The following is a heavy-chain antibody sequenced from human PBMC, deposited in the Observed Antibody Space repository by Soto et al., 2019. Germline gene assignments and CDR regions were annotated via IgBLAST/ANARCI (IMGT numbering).Heavy chain of an antibody. CDR2: INPNSGGT. J-gene: IGHJ6*02. CDR1: GYTFTGYY. CDR3: ARDRRVLLWFGELVMYNGQYGMDV. D-gene: IGHD3-10*01. V-gene: IGHV1-2*04. Sequence: ASVKVSCKASGYTFTGYYMHWVRQAPGQGLEWMGWINPNSGGTNYAQKFQGWVTMTRDTSISTAYMELSRLRSDDTAVYYCARDRRVLLWFGELVMYNGQYGMDVWGQGTTVTVSS.